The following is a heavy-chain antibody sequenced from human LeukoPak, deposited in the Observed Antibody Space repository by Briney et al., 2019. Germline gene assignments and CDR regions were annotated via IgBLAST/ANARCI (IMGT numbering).Heavy chain of an antibody. V-gene: IGHV3-21*05. Sequence: GGSLTLSCAPSGSILTTYSMKWVRQAPGEGLVWVTYIGSSSTSIYYADSVKGRFTISRDNAKNSLYLQMNSLRAEDTAVYYCARKERRGTNDYWGQGTLVTVSS. CDR1: GSILTTYS. J-gene: IGHJ4*02. CDR2: IGSSSTSI. CDR3: ARKERRGTNDY. D-gene: IGHD3-10*01.